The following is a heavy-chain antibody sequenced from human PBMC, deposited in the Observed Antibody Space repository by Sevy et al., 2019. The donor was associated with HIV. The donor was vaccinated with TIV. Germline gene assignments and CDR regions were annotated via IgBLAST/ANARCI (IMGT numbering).Heavy chain of an antibody. V-gene: IGHV3-21*01. D-gene: IGHD3-10*01. J-gene: IGHJ3*02. CDR1: GFTFSSYS. CDR2: ISSSSSYI. Sequence: GGSLRLSCAASGFTFSSYSMNWVRQAPGKGLEWVSSISSSSSYIYYADSVKGRFTISRDNAKNSLYLQMNSLRAEDTAVYYCAQEGHRAAFDIWGQGRMVTVSS. CDR3: AQEGHRAAFDI.